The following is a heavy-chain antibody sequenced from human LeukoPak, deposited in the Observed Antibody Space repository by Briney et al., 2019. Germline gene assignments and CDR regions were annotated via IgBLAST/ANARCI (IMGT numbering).Heavy chain of an antibody. D-gene: IGHD7-27*01. CDR3: EKDGGLWVSAHWGDS. CDR2: ITTSDGNT. CDR1: GFTFSSYT. V-gene: IGHV3-23*01. J-gene: IGHJ4*02. Sequence: GGSLRLSCAASGFTFSSYTMSWVRQAPGKGLEWVSPITTSDGNTYYADSVKGRFTVSRDNSKNTLFLQMNSLRAEDTAVYYCEKDGGLWVSAHWGDSWGRGTLVTVSS.